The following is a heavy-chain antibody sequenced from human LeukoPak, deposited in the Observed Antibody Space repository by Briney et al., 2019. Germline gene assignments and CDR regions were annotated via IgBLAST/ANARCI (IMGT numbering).Heavy chain of an antibody. CDR1: GGSISSSSYY. CDR3: ARLVRVRGVIIGNYFDY. J-gene: IGHJ4*02. V-gene: IGHV4-39*01. CDR2: IYYSGST. D-gene: IGHD3-10*01. Sequence: SETLSLTCTVSGGSISSSSYYWGWIRQPPGKGLEWIGSIYYSGSTYYNPSLKSRVTISVDTSKNQFSLKLSSVTAADTAVYYCARLVRVRGVIIGNYFDYWGQGTLVTVSS.